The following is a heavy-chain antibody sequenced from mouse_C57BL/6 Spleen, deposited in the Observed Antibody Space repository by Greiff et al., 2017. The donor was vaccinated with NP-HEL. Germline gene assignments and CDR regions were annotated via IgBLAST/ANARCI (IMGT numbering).Heavy chain of an antibody. Sequence: QVQLQQPGAELVRPGSSVKLSCKASGYTFTSYWMDWVKQRPGQGLEWIGNIYPSDSETHYNQKFKDKATLTVDKSSSTAYMQLSSLTSEDSAVYYCAYGNYDYFDYWGQGTTLTVSS. V-gene: IGHV1-61*01. CDR2: IYPSDSET. CDR1: GYTFTSYW. J-gene: IGHJ2*01. D-gene: IGHD2-1*01. CDR3: AYGNYDYFDY.